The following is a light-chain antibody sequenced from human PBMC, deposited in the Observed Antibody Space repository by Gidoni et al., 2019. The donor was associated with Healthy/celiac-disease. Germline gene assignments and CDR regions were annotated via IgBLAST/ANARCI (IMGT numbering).Light chain of an antibody. V-gene: IGLV1-44*01. Sequence: QSVLTQPPSASGTPGQRVTISCSGSSSNIGSKTVNWYQQLPGTAPKLLIYSNKQRPSGVPDRFSGSKSGTSASLAISGLQSEDEADYYCAAWDDSLNGLLFGGGTKLXV. CDR2: SNK. CDR3: AAWDDSLNGLL. CDR1: SSNIGSKT. J-gene: IGLJ2*01.